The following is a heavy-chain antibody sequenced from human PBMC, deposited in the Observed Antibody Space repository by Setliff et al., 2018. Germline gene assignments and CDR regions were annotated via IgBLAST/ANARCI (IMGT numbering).Heavy chain of an antibody. CDR2: IYYSGRT. D-gene: IGHD3-3*01. CDR3: ARRATYYNFWSGYYDY. Sequence: SETLSLTCTVSGGSISSSSCYWGWIRQPPGKGLEWIGSIYYSGRTYYNPSLKSRVTISVDTSKNQFSLKLSSVTAADTAVYYCARRATYYNFWSGYYDYWGQGTLVTVSS. V-gene: IGHV4-39*07. CDR1: GGSISSSSCY. J-gene: IGHJ4*02.